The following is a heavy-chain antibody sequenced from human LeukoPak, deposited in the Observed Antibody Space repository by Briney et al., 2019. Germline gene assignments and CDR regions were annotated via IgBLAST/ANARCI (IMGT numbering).Heavy chain of an antibody. V-gene: IGHV3-73*01. J-gene: IGHJ4*02. CDR2: IRSKANSYAT. CDR1: GFTFSGST. Sequence: GGSLRLSCAASGFTFSGSTMHWVRQASGKGLEWVGRIRSKANSYATAYAASLKGRPTISRDDSKNTAYLQMNSLKTEDTAVYYCTTVTTLGPGGSFDYWGQGTLVTVSS. CDR3: TTVTTLGPGGSFDY. D-gene: IGHD4-17*01.